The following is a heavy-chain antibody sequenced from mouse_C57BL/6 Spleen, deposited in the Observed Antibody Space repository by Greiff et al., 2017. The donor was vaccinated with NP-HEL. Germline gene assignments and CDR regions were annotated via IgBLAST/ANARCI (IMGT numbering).Heavy chain of an antibody. J-gene: IGHJ4*01. V-gene: IGHV5-4*03. Sequence: EVKVVESGGGLVKPGGSLKLSCAASGFTFSSYAMSWVRQTPEKRLEWVATISDGGSYTYYPDNVKGRFTISRDNAKNNLYLQMSHLKSEDTAMYYCARGGDYDRAMDYWGQGTSVTVSS. D-gene: IGHD2-4*01. CDR1: GFTFSSYA. CDR2: ISDGGSYT. CDR3: ARGGDYDRAMDY.